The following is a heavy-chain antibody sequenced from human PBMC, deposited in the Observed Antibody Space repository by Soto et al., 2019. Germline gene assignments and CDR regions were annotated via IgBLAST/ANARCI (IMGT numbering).Heavy chain of an antibody. D-gene: IGHD6-13*01. V-gene: IGHV4-31*03. CDR3: ARAAQKTTIFFDY. CDR2: IYYSGST. Sequence: PSETLSLTCTVSGGSISSGGYYWNWIRQHPGKGLEWIGYIYYSGSTYYNPSLKSRVTISVDTSKNQSSLKLSSVTAADTAVYYCARAAQKTTIFFDYWGQGTLVTVSS. J-gene: IGHJ4*02. CDR1: GGSISSGGYY.